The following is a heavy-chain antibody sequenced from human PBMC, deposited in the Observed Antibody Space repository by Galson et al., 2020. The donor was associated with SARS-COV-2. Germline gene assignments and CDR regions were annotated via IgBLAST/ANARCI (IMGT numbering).Heavy chain of an antibody. Sequence: SETLSLTCAVYGGSFSGYYWSWIRQPPGKGLEWIGEINHSGSTNYNPSLKSRVTISVDTSKNQFSLKLSSVTAADTAVYYCARGEGGEQWLAGSYYYYGMDVWGQGTTVTVSS. CDR2: INHSGST. J-gene: IGHJ6*02. D-gene: IGHD6-19*01. CDR1: GGSFSGYY. V-gene: IGHV4-34*01. CDR3: ARGEGGEQWLAGSYYYYGMDV.